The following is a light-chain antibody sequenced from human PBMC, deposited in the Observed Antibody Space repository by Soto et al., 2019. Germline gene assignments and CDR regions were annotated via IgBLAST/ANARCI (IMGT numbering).Light chain of an antibody. V-gene: IGLV3-21*02. Sequence: SYELAQPPSVSVAPGQTASIACGGDNIGSKSVHWYQQKPGQASVLVVFDDTDRPSGIPERFSGSNSGNTATLTISRVEVGDEADYYCQVWDNGSDHYVFGVGTKVTVL. CDR2: DDT. CDR1: NIGSKS. J-gene: IGLJ1*01. CDR3: QVWDNGSDHYV.